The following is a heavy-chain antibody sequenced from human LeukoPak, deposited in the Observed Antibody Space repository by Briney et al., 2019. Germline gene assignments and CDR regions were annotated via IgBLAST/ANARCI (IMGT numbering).Heavy chain of an antibody. Sequence: GGSLRLSCAASGFTFSSYAMNWVRQAPGKGLEWVSSISGSGGNTYYADSVKGRFTISRDNSKNTLYLQMNRLRAEDTAVYYCAPKVVGSTPFDYWGQGTLVTVSS. D-gene: IGHD2-15*01. V-gene: IGHV3-23*01. CDR2: ISGSGGNT. CDR3: APKVVGSTPFDY. CDR1: GFTFSSYA. J-gene: IGHJ4*02.